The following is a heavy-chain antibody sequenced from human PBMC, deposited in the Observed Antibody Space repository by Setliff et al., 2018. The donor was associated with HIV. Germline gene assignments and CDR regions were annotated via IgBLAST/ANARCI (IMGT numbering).Heavy chain of an antibody. V-gene: IGHV4-61*02. J-gene: IGHJ6*03. D-gene: IGHD3-22*01. CDR1: GGSISSGSYY. CDR2: ICTSGST. CDR3: ARETYYYDNPQYYYYYMDV. Sequence: TLSLTCTVSGGSISSGSYYWSWIRQPAGKGLEWIGRICTSGSTNYNPSLKSRVTISVDTSKNQFSLKLRSVTAADTAVYYCARETYYYDNPQYYYYYMDVWGKGTTVTVSS.